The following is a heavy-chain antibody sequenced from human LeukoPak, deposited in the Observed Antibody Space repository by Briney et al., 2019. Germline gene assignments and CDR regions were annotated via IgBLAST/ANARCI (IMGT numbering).Heavy chain of an antibody. CDR2: IKQDGTEK. J-gene: IGHJ3*02. Sequence: GGSPGLSCVASGFTFSTFWMTWVRQAPGKVLEWVANIKQDGTEKYYVDSVKGRFTISRDNAKNSLYVQMDSLRAEDTAVYYCAKGWSFDIRGQGTMVTVTS. D-gene: IGHD2-15*01. V-gene: IGHV3-7*01. CDR3: AKGWSFDI. CDR1: GFTFSTFW.